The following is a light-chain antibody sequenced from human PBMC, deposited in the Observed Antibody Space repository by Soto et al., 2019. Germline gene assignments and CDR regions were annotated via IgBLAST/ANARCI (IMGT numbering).Light chain of an antibody. CDR3: CSYAGITTYYV. Sequence: QSALTPPASVSGSPGQSITISCTGTSSDVGSYNLVSWYQQHPGEAPKLMIYGGTKRPSGVSNRFSGSKSGNTASLTISGLQAEDEADYYCCSYAGITTYYVFGTGTKLTVL. V-gene: IGLV2-23*01. CDR2: GGT. CDR1: SSDVGSYNL. J-gene: IGLJ1*01.